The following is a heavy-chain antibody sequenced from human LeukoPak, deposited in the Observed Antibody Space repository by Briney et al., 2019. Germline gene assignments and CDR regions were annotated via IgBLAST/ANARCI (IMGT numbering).Heavy chain of an antibody. J-gene: IGHJ4*02. D-gene: IGHD2-2*01. CDR2: ISSSSSFI. CDR3: ARDPPLGSCSTISCPHLDY. CDR1: GFTFSRYS. Sequence: SGGSLRLSCAASGFTFSRYSMNWVRQAPGKGLEWVSSISSSSSFIYYADSVKGRFTISRDNAKNSLYLQMNSLRAEDTAVYYCARDPPLGSCSTISCPHLDYWGQETLVTVSS. V-gene: IGHV3-21*01.